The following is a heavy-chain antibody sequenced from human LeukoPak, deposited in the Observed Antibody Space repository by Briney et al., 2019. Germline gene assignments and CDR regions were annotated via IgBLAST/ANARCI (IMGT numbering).Heavy chain of an antibody. J-gene: IGHJ4*02. Sequence: GESLKISCQGSGYSFTNYWIAWVRQMPGKGLEWMGIIYPGDSDTRYSPSFQGQVTISADKSISTAYLQWSSLKASDTAMYYCARPPDYYDSSGVDYWGQGTLVTVSS. CDR2: IYPGDSDT. CDR3: ARPPDYYDSSGVDY. D-gene: IGHD3-22*01. CDR1: GYSFTNYW. V-gene: IGHV5-51*01.